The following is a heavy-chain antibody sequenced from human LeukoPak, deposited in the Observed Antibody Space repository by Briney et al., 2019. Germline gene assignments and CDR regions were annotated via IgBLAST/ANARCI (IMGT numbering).Heavy chain of an antibody. CDR1: GDSITNKNYY. Sequence: PSETMSLTCTVSGDSITNKNYYWGWIRQPPGKGLEWVGSIYYSGKTFYNPSLKSRVTISVDTSENQFSLKLSSVTAADTAVYYCARGIAAAGSFRFDPWGQGTLVTVSS. J-gene: IGHJ5*02. V-gene: IGHV4-39*07. D-gene: IGHD6-13*01. CDR2: IYYSGKT. CDR3: ARGIAAAGSFRFDP.